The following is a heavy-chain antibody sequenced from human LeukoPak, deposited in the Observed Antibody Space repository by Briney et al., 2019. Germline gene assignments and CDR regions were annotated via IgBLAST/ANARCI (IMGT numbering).Heavy chain of an antibody. Sequence: GGSLRLSCAASGFTVSSNYMSWVRQAPGKGLEWVSVIYSGGSIYYADSVKGRFTISRDNSKNTLYLQMNSLRAEDTAVYHCAKDRYGGTNFGVVINWGQGALVTVSS. D-gene: IGHD3-3*01. CDR1: GFTVSSNY. CDR3: AKDRYGGTNFGVVIN. CDR2: IYSGGSI. V-gene: IGHV3-53*01. J-gene: IGHJ4*02.